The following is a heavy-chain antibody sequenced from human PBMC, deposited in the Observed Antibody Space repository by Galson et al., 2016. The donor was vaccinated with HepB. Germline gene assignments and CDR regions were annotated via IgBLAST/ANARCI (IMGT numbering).Heavy chain of an antibody. D-gene: IGHD3-16*02. CDR3: ARAPIMITFGVVIVRVEPGDY. CDR2: INAGNGNT. V-gene: IGHV1-3*01. J-gene: IGHJ4*02. CDR1: GYTFTSYA. Sequence: SVKVSCKASGYTFTSYAMHWVRQAPGQRLEWMGWINAGNGNTKYSQTFQGKVTITRDTSASTADMELSSLRSEDTAVYYCARAPIMITFGVVIVRVEPGDYWGQGTLVTVSS.